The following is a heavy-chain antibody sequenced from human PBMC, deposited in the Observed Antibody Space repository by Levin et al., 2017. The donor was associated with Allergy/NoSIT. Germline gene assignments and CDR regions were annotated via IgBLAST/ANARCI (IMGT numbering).Heavy chain of an antibody. CDR1: GYTFTFYG. CDR2: ISPYNGDT. CDR3: AREMAETAADTFDI. D-gene: IGHD2-8*01. Sequence: ASVKVSCKASGYTFTFYGLTWVRQAPGQGLEWLGWISPYNGDTKYGQNFQGRVTMTADTSTSTAYMELRSLRFDDTAIYYCAREMAETAADTFDIWGQGTMVTVSS. J-gene: IGHJ3*02. V-gene: IGHV1-18*01.